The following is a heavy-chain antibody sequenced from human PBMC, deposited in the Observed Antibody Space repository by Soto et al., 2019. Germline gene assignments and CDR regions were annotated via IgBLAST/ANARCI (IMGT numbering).Heavy chain of an antibody. CDR2: IRAHNGNT. J-gene: IGHJ4*02. Sequence: HVHLVQSGAEVKKPWASVKVSCKASGYTFTSDGITGVRHAPGQGLEWMGWIRAHNGNTDYAQKLQGRVIVNRDTSTSIAYMELRSLISDDTAVYYCARGRYGDYWGQGALVTVSS. V-gene: IGHV1-18*01. CDR3: ARGRYGDY. D-gene: IGHD1-1*01. CDR1: GYTFTSDG.